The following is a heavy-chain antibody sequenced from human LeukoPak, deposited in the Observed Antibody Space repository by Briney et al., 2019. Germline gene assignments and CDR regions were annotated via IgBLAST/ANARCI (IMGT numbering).Heavy chain of an antibody. Sequence: ASVKVSCKASGGTFSSYAISWVRQAPGQGLEWMGRIIPILGIANYAQKFQGRVTITADKSTSTAYMELSSLRSEDTAVYYCAIAGGSGWYEAYYFDYWGQGTLVTVSS. D-gene: IGHD6-19*01. CDR2: IIPILGIA. V-gene: IGHV1-69*04. CDR1: GGTFSSYA. J-gene: IGHJ4*02. CDR3: AIAGGSGWYEAYYFDY.